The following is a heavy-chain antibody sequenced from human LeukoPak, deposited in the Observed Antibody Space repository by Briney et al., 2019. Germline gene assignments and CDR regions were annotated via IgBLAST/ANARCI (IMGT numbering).Heavy chain of an antibody. V-gene: IGHV3-74*01. J-gene: IGHJ5*02. CDR2: INGDGSIA. D-gene: IGHD3-10*01. CDR3: ARVGGESPRWFDP. Sequence: GGSLRLSCAASGFTFSNYWMHWARQVPGKGLVWVAHINGDGSIARYADSVKGRFTISRDNPKNMLYLQINSLRAEDTAVYYCARVGGESPRWFDPWGQGTLIIVSS. CDR1: GFTFSNYW.